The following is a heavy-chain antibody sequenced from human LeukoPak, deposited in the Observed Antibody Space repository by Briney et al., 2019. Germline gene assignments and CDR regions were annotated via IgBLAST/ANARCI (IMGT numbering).Heavy chain of an antibody. CDR3: AKRDYYETSDFYPLFDY. CDR2: ITGSGGIT. Sequence: GGSLRLSCAASGFTFSGYAMAWVRQAPGKGLEWVSGITGSGGITYYTDSVKGRFTISRDNSKNTLYLQMDSLRTEDTAMYYWAKRDYYETSDFYPLFDYWGQGTLVTVSS. D-gene: IGHD3-22*01. J-gene: IGHJ4*02. CDR1: GFTFSGYA. V-gene: IGHV3-23*01.